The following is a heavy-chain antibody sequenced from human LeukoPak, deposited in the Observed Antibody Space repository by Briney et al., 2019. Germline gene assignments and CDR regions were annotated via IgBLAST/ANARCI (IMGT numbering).Heavy chain of an antibody. CDR1: GYTFTGYY. Sequence: WAAVKVSCKASGYTFTGYYMHWVRQAPGQGLEWMGIINPSGGTTRHAQRFQGRVTMTRDTSTSTVYMELSSLRSEDTAVYYCARTRGYSDYELDYWGQGTLVTVSS. V-gene: IGHV1-46*01. CDR2: INPSGGTT. D-gene: IGHD5-12*01. CDR3: ARTRGYSDYELDY. J-gene: IGHJ4*02.